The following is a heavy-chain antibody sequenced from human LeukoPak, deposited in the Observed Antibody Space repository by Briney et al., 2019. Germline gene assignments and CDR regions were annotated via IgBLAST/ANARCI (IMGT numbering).Heavy chain of an antibody. V-gene: IGHV3-21*04. CDR3: AKAQDQWLVPLDY. J-gene: IGHJ4*02. CDR2: ISSSSSYI. Sequence: PGGSLRLSCAASGFTFSSYSMNWVRQAPGKGLEWVSSISSSSSYIYYADSVKGRFTISRDNAKNSLYLQMNSLRAEDTAVYYCAKAQDQWLVPLDYWGQGTLVTVSS. CDR1: GFTFSSYS. D-gene: IGHD6-19*01.